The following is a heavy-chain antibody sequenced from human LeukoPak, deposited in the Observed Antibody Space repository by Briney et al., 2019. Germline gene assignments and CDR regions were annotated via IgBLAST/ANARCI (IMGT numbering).Heavy chain of an antibody. CDR3: ARDGGFYYSASPNSWFDP. V-gene: IGHV4-38-2*02. J-gene: IGHJ5*02. Sequence: ETLSLTCIVSGDSTSRDDCWGWIRQPPGKGLGGIGSIYNRGSRYYTPTHKSRVTISAATPNHQVPRSLSSLTAADTAVYYSARDGGFYYSASPNSWFDPCRQGTLVTVSS. D-gene: IGHD1-26*01. CDR2: IYNRGSR. CDR1: GDSTSRDDC.